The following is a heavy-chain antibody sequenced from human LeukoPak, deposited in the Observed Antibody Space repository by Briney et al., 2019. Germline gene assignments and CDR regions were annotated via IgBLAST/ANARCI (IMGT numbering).Heavy chain of an antibody. D-gene: IGHD6-13*01. CDR2: ISGSGGST. J-gene: IGHJ4*02. CDR3: AKDRDSSWYSTSFDY. CDR1: GFTFSSYA. Sequence: GGSLRLSCAASGFTFSSYAMSWVRQAPGKGLEWVSAISGSGGSTYYADSVKGRFTISRDNSKNTLYLQMNSLRAEDTAVYYCAKDRDSSWYSTSFDYWGQGTLVTVSS. V-gene: IGHV3-23*01.